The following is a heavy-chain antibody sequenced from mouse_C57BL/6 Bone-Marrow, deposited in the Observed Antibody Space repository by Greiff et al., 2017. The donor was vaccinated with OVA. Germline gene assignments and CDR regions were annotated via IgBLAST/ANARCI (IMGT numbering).Heavy chain of an antibody. CDR1: GFNIKAYY. J-gene: IGHJ4*01. CDR3: FSDGYSYYDAMDY. V-gene: IGHV14-1*01. D-gene: IGHD2-3*01. Sequence: EVKLMESGAELVRPGASVKLSCTASGFNIKAYYMHWVKQRPEQGLEWIGRIDPEDGDTEYDAKFQGKATMTADTSSNTAYLQLSSLTSEATDVYSCFSDGYSYYDAMDYWGQGTSVTVSS. CDR2: IDPEDGDT.